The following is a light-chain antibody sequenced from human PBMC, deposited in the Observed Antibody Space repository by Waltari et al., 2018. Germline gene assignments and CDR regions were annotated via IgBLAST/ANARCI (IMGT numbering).Light chain of an antibody. CDR3: SSYTSSSTFSVV. CDR1: SSDVGGYNY. Sequence: QSALTQPASVSGSPGQSLTISCTGTSSDVGGYNYVSWYHPHPGKDPKLMIYEVSNRPSGVSNRFSGSKSGNTASLTISGLQAEDEADYSCSSYTSSSTFSVVFGGGTKLTVL. V-gene: IGLV2-14*01. CDR2: EVS. J-gene: IGLJ2*01.